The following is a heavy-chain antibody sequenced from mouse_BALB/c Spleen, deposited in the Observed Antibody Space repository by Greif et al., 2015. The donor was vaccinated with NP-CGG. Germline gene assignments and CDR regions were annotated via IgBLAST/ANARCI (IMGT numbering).Heavy chain of an antibody. CDR2: ISSGGSYT. CDR3: ARLGTGDAMDY. J-gene: IGHJ4*01. D-gene: IGHD4-1*01. Sequence: VQLQQPGGDLVKPGGSLKLSCAASGFTFSSYGMSWVRQTPDKRLEWVATISSGGSYTYYPDSVKGRFTIARDNAKNTLYLQMSSLKSEGTAMYYCARLGTGDAMDYWGQGTSDTVSS. CDR1: GFTFSSYG. V-gene: IGHV5-6*01.